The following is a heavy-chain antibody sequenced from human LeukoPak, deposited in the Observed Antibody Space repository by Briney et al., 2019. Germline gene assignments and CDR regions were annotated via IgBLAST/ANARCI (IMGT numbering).Heavy chain of an antibody. D-gene: IGHD4-23*01. V-gene: IGHV1-2*06. CDR2: INPNSGGT. CDR3: ARGPTSMVVTPERLYY. CDR1: GYTFTGYY. Sequence: ASVKVSCKASGYTFTGYYMHWVRQAPGQGLEWMGRINPNSGGTNYAQKFQGRVTMTRDTSISTAYMELSRLRSDDTAVYYCARGPTSMVVTPERLYYWGQGTLVTVSS. J-gene: IGHJ4*02.